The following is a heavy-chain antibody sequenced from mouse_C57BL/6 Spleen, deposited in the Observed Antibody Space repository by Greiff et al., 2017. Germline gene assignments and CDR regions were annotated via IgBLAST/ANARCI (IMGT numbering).Heavy chain of an antibody. D-gene: IGHD1-1*01. CDR1: GYAFSSSW. CDR2: IYPGDGDT. V-gene: IGHV1-82*01. CDR3: ARFDYGSSGY. J-gene: IGHJ2*01. Sequence: VQLQQSGPELVKPGASVKISCKASGYAFSSSWMNWVKQRPGKGLEWIGRIYPGDGDTNYNGKFKGKATLTADKSSSTAYMQLSSLTSEDSAVYFCARFDYGSSGYWGQGTTLTVSS.